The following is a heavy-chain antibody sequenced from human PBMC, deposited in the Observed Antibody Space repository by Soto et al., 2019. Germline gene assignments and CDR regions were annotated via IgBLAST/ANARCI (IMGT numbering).Heavy chain of an antibody. J-gene: IGHJ6*02. CDR1: GGSISSSSYY. CDR2: IYYSGST. V-gene: IGHV4-39*01. D-gene: IGHD3-10*01. CDR3: ATVRGVYYYYGMDV. Sequence: SETLSLTCTVSGGSISSSSYYWGWIRQPPGKGLEWIGSIYYSGSTYYNPSLKSRVTISVDTSKNQFSLKLSSVTAADTAVYYCATVRGVYYYYGMDVWGQGTTVTAP.